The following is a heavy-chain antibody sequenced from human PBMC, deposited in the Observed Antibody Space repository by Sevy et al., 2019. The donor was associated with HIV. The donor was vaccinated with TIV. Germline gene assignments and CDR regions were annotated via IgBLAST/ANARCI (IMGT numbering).Heavy chain of an antibody. CDR2: ISSSSSYI. V-gene: IGHV3-21*01. D-gene: IGHD2-15*01. Sequence: GGSLRLSCAASGFTFSSYSMNWVRQAPGKGLEWVSSISSSSSYIYYADSVKGRFTISRDNAKNSLYLQMNSLRAEDTAVYYSARDESGPVCSGGSCYRFDYWGQGTLVTVSS. CDR1: GFTFSSYS. CDR3: ARDESGPVCSGGSCYRFDY. J-gene: IGHJ4*02.